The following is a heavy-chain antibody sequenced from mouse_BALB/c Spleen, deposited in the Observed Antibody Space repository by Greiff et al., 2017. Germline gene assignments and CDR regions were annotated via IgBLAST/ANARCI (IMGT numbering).Heavy chain of an antibody. V-gene: IGHV14-1*02. CDR1: GFNIKDYY. CDR3: ARYGYYSY. D-gene: IGHD2-3*01. CDR2: IDPENGNT. J-gene: IGHJ3*01. Sequence: VQLQQSGAELVRPGALVKLSCKASGFNIKDYYMHWVKQRPEQGLEWIGWIDPENGNTIYDPKFQGKASITADTSSNTAYLQLSSLTSEDTAVYYCARYGYYSYWGQGTLVTVSA.